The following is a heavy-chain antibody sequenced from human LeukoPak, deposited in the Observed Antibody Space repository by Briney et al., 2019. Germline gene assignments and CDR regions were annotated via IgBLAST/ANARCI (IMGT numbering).Heavy chain of an antibody. Sequence: GGSLRLSCAASGFTFSNYWMTWVRQAPGKGLEWVANIKQNGSEKYYVDSVKGRFTISRDNAKNSLYLQMNSLRAEDTAVYYCASNRSTPGLLFVYWGQGTLVTVSS. J-gene: IGHJ4*02. CDR1: GFTFSNYW. D-gene: IGHD1-14*01. CDR2: IKQNGSEK. CDR3: ASNRSTPGLLFVY. V-gene: IGHV3-7*01.